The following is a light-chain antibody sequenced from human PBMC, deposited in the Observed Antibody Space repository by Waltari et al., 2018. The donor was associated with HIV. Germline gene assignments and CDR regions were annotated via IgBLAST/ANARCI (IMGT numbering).Light chain of an antibody. CDR1: QSVSSN. J-gene: IGKJ3*01. V-gene: IGKV3-15*01. CDR2: GAS. Sequence: EIVMTQSPATLSVSPGERATLSCRASQSVSSNLAWYQQKPGQSPRLLIYGASTRATGIPARFSGSGSGTEVTLTISSLQSEDVAVDYCQQYNNWPSFTFGPGTKVDIK. CDR3: QQYNNWPSFT.